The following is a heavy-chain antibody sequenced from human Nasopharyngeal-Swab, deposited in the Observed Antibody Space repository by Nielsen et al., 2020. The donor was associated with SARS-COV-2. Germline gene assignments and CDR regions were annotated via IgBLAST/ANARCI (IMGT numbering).Heavy chain of an antibody. Sequence: LRLSCTVSGGSISSGGYYWSWIRQHPGKGLEWIGYIYYSGSTYYNPSLKSRVTISVDTSKNQFSLKLSSVTAADTAVYYCASYLGVDGQKRFDYWGQGTLVTVSS. J-gene: IGHJ4*02. V-gene: IGHV4-31*03. D-gene: IGHD5-24*01. CDR3: ASYLGVDGQKRFDY. CDR2: IYYSGST. CDR1: GGSISSGGYY.